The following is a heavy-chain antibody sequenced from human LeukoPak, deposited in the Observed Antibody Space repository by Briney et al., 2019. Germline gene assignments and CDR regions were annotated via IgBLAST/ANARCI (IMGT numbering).Heavy chain of an antibody. Sequence: GGSLRLSCAASGFTFSTYWMSWVRQAPGKGLEWVANIKQDGSEKYYVDSVKGRFTISRDNARNSLYLQMNSLRGEDTAVYYCARERKIGGIQLWLAVNYFDYWGQGTLVTVSS. D-gene: IGHD5-18*01. CDR1: GFTFSTYW. V-gene: IGHV3-7*04. J-gene: IGHJ4*02. CDR3: ARERKIGGIQLWLAVNYFDY. CDR2: IKQDGSEK.